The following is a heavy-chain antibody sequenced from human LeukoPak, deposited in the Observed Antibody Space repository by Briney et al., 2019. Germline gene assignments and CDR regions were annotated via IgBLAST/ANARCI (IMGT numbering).Heavy chain of an antibody. D-gene: IGHD4-17*01. CDR1: GFTFSSYA. CDR3: AKDREFTVTTNYFDY. J-gene: IGHJ4*02. V-gene: IGHV3-23*01. Sequence: PGGSLRLSCAASGFTFSSYAMSWVRQAPGKGLEWVSAISGSGGSTYYADSVEGRFTISRDNSKNTLYLQMNSLRAEDTAVYYCAKDREFTVTTNYFDYWGQGTLVTVSS. CDR2: ISGSGGST.